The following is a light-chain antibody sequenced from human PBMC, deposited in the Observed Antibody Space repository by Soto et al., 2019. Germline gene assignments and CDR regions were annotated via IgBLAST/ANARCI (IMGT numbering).Light chain of an antibody. CDR3: TALDDSLNGRL. Sequence: QSVLTQPPSASGTPGQRVTFSCSGSTSNIGSNAVNWYQQLPGTAPKLIIYSNDRRPSGVPDRFSGSKSGTSASLAISGRQPEDEADYYCTALDDSLNGRLFGGGTKLTVL. J-gene: IGLJ2*01. CDR2: SND. V-gene: IGLV1-44*01. CDR1: TSNIGSNA.